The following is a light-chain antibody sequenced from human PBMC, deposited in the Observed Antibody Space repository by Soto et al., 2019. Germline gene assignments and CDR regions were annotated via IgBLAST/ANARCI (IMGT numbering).Light chain of an antibody. V-gene: IGLV2-11*01. CDR2: DVS. Sequence: QSVLNQPRSVSGSPGRSVTISCTGTSSDVGGYNYVSWYQQHPGKSPKLMSYDVSKRPSGVPDRFSGSKSGNTASLTISELQAEDEADYYCCSFAGSYTWVFGGGTKVTVL. J-gene: IGLJ2*01. CDR3: CSFAGSYTWV. CDR1: SSDVGGYNY.